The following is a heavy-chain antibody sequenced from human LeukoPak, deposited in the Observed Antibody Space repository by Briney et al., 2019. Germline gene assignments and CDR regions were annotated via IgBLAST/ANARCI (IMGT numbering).Heavy chain of an antibody. CDR1: GGSISSYY. D-gene: IGHD2-2*01. Sequence: SETLSLTCTVSGGSISSYYWSWIRQPPGKGLEWIGYIYYSGSTNYNPSLKSRVTISGDTSKNQLSLKLTSVTAADTAVYYCATEYCSTSTCRFEYWGQGTLVTVSS. J-gene: IGHJ4*02. CDR3: ATEYCSTSTCRFEY. CDR2: IYYSGST. V-gene: IGHV4-59*01.